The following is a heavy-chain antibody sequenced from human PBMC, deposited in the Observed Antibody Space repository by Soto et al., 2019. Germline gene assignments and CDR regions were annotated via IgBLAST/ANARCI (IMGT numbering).Heavy chain of an antibody. J-gene: IGHJ5*02. CDR2: INHSGST. Sequence: SETLSLTCAVYGGSFSGYYWSWIRQPPGKGLEWIGEINHSGSTNYNPTLKSRVTISVDTSTNQFSQKLSSVTAADTAVYYCARGPYYYDSSGGFDPWGQGTLVTVSS. CDR3: ARGPYYYDSSGGFDP. D-gene: IGHD3-22*01. CDR1: GGSFSGYY. V-gene: IGHV4-34*01.